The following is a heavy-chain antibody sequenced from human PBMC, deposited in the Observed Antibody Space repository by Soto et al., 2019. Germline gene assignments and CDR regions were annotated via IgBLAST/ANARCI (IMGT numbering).Heavy chain of an antibody. V-gene: IGHV3-74*01. D-gene: IGHD3-22*01. J-gene: IGHJ4*02. CDR2: IKSDGSGT. CDR1: GFTFSSYW. Sequence: EVQLVESGGGLVQPGGSLRLSCAASGFTFSSYWMHWVRQAPGKGLVWVSRIKSDGSGTYYADSVKGRLTISRDNAKNTRYLQMNRLRAEDTAVYYWARGDGDYYDGNGYLGRHWGQGTLVTVSS. CDR3: ARGDGDYYDGNGYLGRH.